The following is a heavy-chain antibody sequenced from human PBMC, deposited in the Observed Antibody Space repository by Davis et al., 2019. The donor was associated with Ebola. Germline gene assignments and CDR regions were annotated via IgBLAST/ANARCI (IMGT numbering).Heavy chain of an antibody. CDR2: IVVGSGNA. J-gene: IGHJ6*02. V-gene: IGHV1-58*01. Sequence: SVKVSCKASGFTFTSSAVQWVRQARGQRLEWIGWIVVGSGNANYAQKFQERVTITRDMSTSTAYMELSSLRSEDTAVYYCAAGASSLGYYYYYYGMDVWGQGTTVTVSS. D-gene: IGHD6-6*01. CDR3: AAGASSLGYYYYYYGMDV. CDR1: GFTFTSSA.